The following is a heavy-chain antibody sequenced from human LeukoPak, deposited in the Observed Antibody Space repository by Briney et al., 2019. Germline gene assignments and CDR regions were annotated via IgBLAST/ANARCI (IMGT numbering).Heavy chain of an antibody. CDR1: GGSISTYY. Sequence: SETLSLTCTVSGGSISTYYWSRLRQPPGKGLEWIGYIYNSGSTNYNPSLKSRVTISVDTSKNQFSLKLSSVTAADTAVYYCARENSNSWYLDYWGQGTLVTVSS. CDR2: IYNSGST. CDR3: ARENSNSWYLDY. V-gene: IGHV4-59*01. D-gene: IGHD6-13*01. J-gene: IGHJ4*02.